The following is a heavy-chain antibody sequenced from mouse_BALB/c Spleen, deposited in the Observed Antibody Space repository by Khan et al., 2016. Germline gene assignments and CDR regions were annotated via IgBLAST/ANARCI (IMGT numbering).Heavy chain of an antibody. V-gene: IGHV1S34*01. CDR3: ARPDFGFDEGYYFDY. CDR2: ISCYNGAS. CDR1: GYSFTGYY. J-gene: IGHJ2*01. Sequence: LVKTGAAVKISCKASGYSFTGYYMHWVRQSHGKSLEWIGYISCYNGASKYNQKFKDKATFTVDTSSNTAYMQFNSLTSEDSAVYYWARPDFGFDEGYYFDYWGGGTTLTVSS.